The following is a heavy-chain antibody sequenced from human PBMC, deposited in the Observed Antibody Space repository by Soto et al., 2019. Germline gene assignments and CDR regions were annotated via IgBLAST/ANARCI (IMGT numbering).Heavy chain of an antibody. J-gene: IGHJ3*02. CDR2: IYGGGST. Sequence: EVQLVESGGGLVQPGGSLRLSCAASGFTVSSNYMSWVRQAPGKGLEWVSVIYGGGSTYYADSVKGRFTISRDNSKNTLYLQMNSLRAEDTAVYYCARPSLGDAFDIWGQGTMVTVSS. CDR1: GFTVSSNY. D-gene: IGHD6-13*01. V-gene: IGHV3-66*04. CDR3: ARPSLGDAFDI.